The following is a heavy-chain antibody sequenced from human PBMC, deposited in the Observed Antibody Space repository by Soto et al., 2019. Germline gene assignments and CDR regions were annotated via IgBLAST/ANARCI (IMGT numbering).Heavy chain of an antibody. D-gene: IGHD1-1*01. V-gene: IGHV3-30*18. CDR3: AKEGPITNWYFDY. J-gene: IGHJ4*02. CDR1: GFTFRNYG. CDR2: ISYDGNVA. Sequence: QVQLVESGGGVVQPGRSLRLSCAASGFTFRNYGMHWVRQAPGKGLEWVIVISYDGNVAYYADSVKGRFTISRDNSKNTLYLQMNSLRTEDTAMYCCAKEGPITNWYFDYWGQGTLVTVSS.